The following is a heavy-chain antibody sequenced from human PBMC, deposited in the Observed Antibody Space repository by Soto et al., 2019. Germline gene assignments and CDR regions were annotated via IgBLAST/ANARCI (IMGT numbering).Heavy chain of an antibody. CDR3: TKVGGLYDFWSGPLHFDL. V-gene: IGHV3-9*01. CDR1: GFIFDDFA. CDR2: ISWHSDSI. D-gene: IGHD3-3*01. Sequence: EAQLVESGGGFVQPGRSLRLSCAGSGFIFDDFAIHWVRQAPGKGLECVSGISWHSDSIGYADSVKGRFTISRDNAKNALYLQMNSLRVEDTALYYCTKVGGLYDFWSGPLHFDLWGQGTLVTVPS. J-gene: IGHJ4*02.